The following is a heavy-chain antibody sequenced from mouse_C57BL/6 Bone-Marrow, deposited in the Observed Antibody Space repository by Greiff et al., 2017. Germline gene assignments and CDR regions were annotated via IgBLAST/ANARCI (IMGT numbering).Heavy chain of an antibody. CDR2: IAPSDSYT. Sequence: QVQLQQPGAELVMPGASVKLSCKASGYTFTSYWMHWVKQRPGQGLEWIGEIAPSDSYTNYNQKFKGKSTLTVDKSSSTAYMQLSSLTSEDSAVYYCARYGSLDYWGQGTTLTVSS. CDR3: ARYGSLDY. V-gene: IGHV1-69*01. CDR1: GYTFTSYW. J-gene: IGHJ2*01. D-gene: IGHD1-1*01.